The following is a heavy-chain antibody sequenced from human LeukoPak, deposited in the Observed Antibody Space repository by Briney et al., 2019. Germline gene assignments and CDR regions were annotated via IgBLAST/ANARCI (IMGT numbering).Heavy chain of an antibody. CDR3: ARIGDPDDWEVPFDY. CDR2: ISYEGSIK. D-gene: IGHD3-9*01. Sequence: PGRSLRLSFAASVFTLSRYAMHGVPQAPGKGPEGVAVISYEGSIKYYADSVKGRFTISRYISKNTLSLRLTSLRGEDTAAYYCARIGDPDDWEVPFDYWGQGTLVTVSS. CDR1: VFTLSRYA. V-gene: IGHV3-30*04. J-gene: IGHJ4*02.